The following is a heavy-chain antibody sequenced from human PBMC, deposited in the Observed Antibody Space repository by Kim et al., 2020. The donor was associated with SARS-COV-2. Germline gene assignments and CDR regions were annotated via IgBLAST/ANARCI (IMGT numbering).Heavy chain of an antibody. Sequence: GGSLRLSCVASGFAFNRYTMNWVRQAPGKGLEWVSSISRSGNSIYYADSVRGRFTISRDNAKNSVFLRMDSLRDDDTALYYCAREDGLIYPPPIDHWGQGTLATVSS. CDR1: GFAFNRYT. CDR2: ISRSGNSI. D-gene: IGHD5-12*01. J-gene: IGHJ4*02. CDR3: AREDGLIYPPPIDH. V-gene: IGHV3-48*02.